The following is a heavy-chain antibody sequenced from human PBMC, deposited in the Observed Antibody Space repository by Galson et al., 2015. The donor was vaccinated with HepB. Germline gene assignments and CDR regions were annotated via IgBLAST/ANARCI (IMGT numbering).Heavy chain of an antibody. CDR3: ASQTYYYSGMDV. V-gene: IGHV4-59*01. CDR2: IYYSGST. Sequence: SETLSLTCTVSGGSISSSFWSWIRQPPGKGLEWIGYIYYSGSTSYNPSLKSRVTISVDTSKNQFSLNLSSVTAADTSVYYCASQTYYYSGMDVWGPVTTVTVSS. J-gene: IGHJ6*02. CDR1: GGSISSSF.